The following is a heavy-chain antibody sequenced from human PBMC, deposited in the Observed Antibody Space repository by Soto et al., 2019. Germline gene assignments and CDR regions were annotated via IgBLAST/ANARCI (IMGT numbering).Heavy chain of an antibody. Sequence: SETLSLTCTVSGGSISSYYWSWIRQPPGKGLEWIGYIYYSGSTNYNPSLKSRVTISVDTSKNQFSLKLSSVTAADTAVYYCARRLTDWLAHDAFDIWGQGTMVTVSS. CDR3: ARRLTDWLAHDAFDI. CDR1: GGSISSYY. V-gene: IGHV4-59*08. J-gene: IGHJ3*02. CDR2: IYYSGST. D-gene: IGHD3-9*01.